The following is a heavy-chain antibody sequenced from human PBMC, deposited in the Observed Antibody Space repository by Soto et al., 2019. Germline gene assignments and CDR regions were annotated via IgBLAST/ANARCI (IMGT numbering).Heavy chain of an antibody. D-gene: IGHD1-1*01. Sequence: QVQLVQSGAEVRKPGSSVRVSCKASGDRFSTYAINWVRQAPGQGLEWLGGIITFFGAAMYAQKFQGRVTITAYELTTTAYMELSSLRSEDTAVYFCSRGGKERFRGPGMDVWGQGTTVTVSS. V-gene: IGHV1-69*01. CDR1: GDRFSTYA. CDR2: IITFFGAA. J-gene: IGHJ6*02. CDR3: SRGGKERFRGPGMDV.